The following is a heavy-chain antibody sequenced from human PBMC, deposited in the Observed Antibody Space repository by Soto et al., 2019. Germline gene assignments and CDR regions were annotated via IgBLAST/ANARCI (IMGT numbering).Heavy chain of an antibody. CDR1: GYTFTSYY. CDR3: ARRGSMILGRAIAAANYFAY. D-gene: IGHD6-13*01. CDR2: INPSGGST. J-gene: IGHJ4*02. V-gene: IGHV1-46*01. Sequence: QVQLVQSGAEVKKPGASVKVSCKASGYTFTSYYMHWVRQAPGQGLEWMGIINPSGGSTSYAQKFPGRVTMTRDTSTSTVYMELSSLRSEDTAVYYCARRGSMILGRAIAAANYFAYWGQGTLVTVSS.